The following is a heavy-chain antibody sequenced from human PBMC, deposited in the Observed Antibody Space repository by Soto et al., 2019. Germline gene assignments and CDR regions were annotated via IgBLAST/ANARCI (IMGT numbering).Heavy chain of an antibody. CDR2: AYWDDDN. CDR1: GFSLTTRPVG. V-gene: IGHV2-5*02. CDR3: ANRRNSGDWNGGFFDY. J-gene: IGHJ4*02. Sequence: QITLRESGPTLVKPTQTLTLTCTFSGFSLTTRPVGVGWIRQSPVKALEWLAFAYWDDDNRYSPSMRSRLTVTKDNSKNPVVLTRTNVDPVDTATYLCANRRNSGDWNGGFFDYWGKGTLVTVSS. D-gene: IGHD2-21*02.